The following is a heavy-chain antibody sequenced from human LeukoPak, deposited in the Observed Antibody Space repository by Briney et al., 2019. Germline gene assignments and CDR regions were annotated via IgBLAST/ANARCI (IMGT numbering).Heavy chain of an antibody. J-gene: IGHJ4*02. CDR3: ARLDSWSSVDF. CDR2: INHSGRT. V-gene: IGHV4-34*01. CDR1: GGSFSDYS. Sequence: SETLSLTCAVYGGSFSDYSWTWIRQPPGKGLEWIGEINHSGRTNYNPSLKSRVALSVDTYKKQFSLRLRSVTAADTAVYFCARLDSWSSVDFWGQGALVTVSS. D-gene: IGHD6-6*01.